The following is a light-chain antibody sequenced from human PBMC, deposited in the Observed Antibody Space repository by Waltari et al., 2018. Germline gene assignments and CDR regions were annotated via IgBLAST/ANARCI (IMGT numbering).Light chain of an antibody. CDR1: QSVFYSSNNKNY. V-gene: IGKV4-1*01. CDR2: WGT. CDR3: QQYFSTPYT. Sequence: DIVMTQSPDSLAVSLGERATINCKSSQSVFYSSNNKNYLGWYQQRPRLSPKLLFYWGTTRGSGVPDRFSGSGSGTDFTHTIDNLQAEDVAVYYGQQYFSTPYTFGQGTKLEIK. J-gene: IGKJ2*01.